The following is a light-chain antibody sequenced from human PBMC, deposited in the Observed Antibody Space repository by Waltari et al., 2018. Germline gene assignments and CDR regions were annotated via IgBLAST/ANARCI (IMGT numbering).Light chain of an antibody. Sequence: DIVMTQSPDSLAVSLGERATINCKSSQSVLLTSTNKNYLNWYQQKPGQPPKMLIYWASTRESGVPDRFSGSGSGTDFTLTTSSLQAEDVAVYYCQHYHSIPRTFGQGTKVEIK. CDR1: QSVLLTSTNKNY. CDR2: WAS. CDR3: QHYHSIPRT. V-gene: IGKV4-1*01. J-gene: IGKJ1*01.